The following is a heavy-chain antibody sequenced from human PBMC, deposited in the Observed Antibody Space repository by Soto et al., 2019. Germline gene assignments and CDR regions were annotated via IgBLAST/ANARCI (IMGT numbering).Heavy chain of an antibody. CDR1: GFTVSSNY. CDR3: AREYYYGSGSYLGYMDV. D-gene: IGHD3-10*01. Sequence: GGSLRLSCAASGFTVSSNYMSWVRQAPGKGLEWVSVIYSGGSTYYADSVKGRFTISRHNSKNTLYLQMNSLRAEDTAMYYCAREYYYGSGSYLGYMDVWGKGTTVTVSS. J-gene: IGHJ6*03. V-gene: IGHV3-53*04. CDR2: IYSGGST.